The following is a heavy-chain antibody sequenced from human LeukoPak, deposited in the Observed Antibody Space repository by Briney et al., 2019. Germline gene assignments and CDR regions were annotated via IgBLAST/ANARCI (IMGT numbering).Heavy chain of an antibody. CDR1: GFTVSSNY. D-gene: IGHD1-26*01. Sequence: GGSLRPSCAASGFTVSSNYMSWVRQAPGKGLEWVSVIYSGDSTYYADSVKGRFTISRDNSKNTLYLQMNSLRAEDTAVYYCARVYYSGSSYVGFDYWGQGTLVTVSS. J-gene: IGHJ4*02. CDR3: ARVYYSGSSYVGFDY. CDR2: IYSGDST. V-gene: IGHV3-53*01.